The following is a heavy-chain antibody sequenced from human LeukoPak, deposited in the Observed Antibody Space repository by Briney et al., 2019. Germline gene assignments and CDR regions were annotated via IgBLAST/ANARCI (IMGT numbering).Heavy chain of an antibody. D-gene: IGHD3-10*01. Sequence: GASVKVSCKASGYTFTSYDINWVRQATGQGLEWMGWMNPNSCNTGYAQKFQGRVTMTRNTSISTAYMELSSVRSEDTAVYYCARGLGFGELYDWFDPWGQGTLVTVSS. J-gene: IGHJ5*02. CDR1: GYTFTSYD. CDR3: ARGLGFGELYDWFDP. V-gene: IGHV1-8*01. CDR2: MNPNSCNT.